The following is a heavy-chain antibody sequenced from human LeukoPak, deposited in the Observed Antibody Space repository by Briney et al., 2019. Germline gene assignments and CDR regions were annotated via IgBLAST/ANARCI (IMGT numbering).Heavy chain of an antibody. CDR1: GGSISSSSYY. D-gene: IGHD3-10*01. CDR3: ARTAESLYYGSGIFYFDY. CDR2: IYYSGST. Sequence: PSETLSLTCTVSGGSISSSSYYWGWIRQPPGNGLEWIGSIYYSGSTYYNPSLKSRVTISVDTSKNQFSLKLSSVTAADTAVYYCARTAESLYYGSGIFYFDYWGQGTLVTVSS. V-gene: IGHV4-39*07. J-gene: IGHJ4*02.